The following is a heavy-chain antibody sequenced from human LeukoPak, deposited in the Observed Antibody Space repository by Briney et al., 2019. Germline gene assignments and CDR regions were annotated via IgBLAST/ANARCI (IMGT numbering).Heavy chain of an antibody. CDR3: ARAPNLATTGNFDF. Sequence: ASVKVSCKASGYTFTSYGVTWVRQAPGQGLEWVAWISTYNGKTNFKESLRGRVTLTTDTSTNTAYMELRSLRSDDTAVYYCARAPNLATTGNFDFWGQGTLVTVS. J-gene: IGHJ4*02. D-gene: IGHD6-13*01. CDR2: ISTYNGKT. V-gene: IGHV1-18*01. CDR1: GYTFTSYG.